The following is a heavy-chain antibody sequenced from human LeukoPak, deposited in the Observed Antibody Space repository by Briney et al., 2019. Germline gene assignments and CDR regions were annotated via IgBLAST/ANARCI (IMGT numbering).Heavy chain of an antibody. J-gene: IGHJ6*04. D-gene: IGHD3-10*02. CDR3: AELGITMIGGV. Sequence: GGSLRLSCAASEFRFGSYAMSWVRQAPRKGPEWVANIHQDGVDKDYVDSVAGRFTISRDNAKNSVYLEMNNLRVEDTAVYYCAELGITMIGGVWGKGTTVTISS. CDR1: EFRFGSYA. CDR2: IHQDGVDK. V-gene: IGHV3-7*01.